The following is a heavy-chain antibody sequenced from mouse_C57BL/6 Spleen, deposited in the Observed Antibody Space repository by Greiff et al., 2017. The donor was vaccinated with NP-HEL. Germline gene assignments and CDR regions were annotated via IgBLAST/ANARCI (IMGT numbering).Heavy chain of an antibody. V-gene: IGHV6-3*01. CDR1: GFTFSNYW. CDR3: TGSYGSQYYFDY. D-gene: IGHD1-1*01. CDR2: IRLKSDNYAT. J-gene: IGHJ2*01. Sequence: EVKVEESGGGLVQPGGSMKLSCVASGFTFSNYWMNWVRQSPEKGLEWVARIRLKSDNYATHYAESVKGRFTISRDDSKSSVYLQMNNLRAEDTGIYYCTGSYGSQYYFDYWGQGTTLTVSS.